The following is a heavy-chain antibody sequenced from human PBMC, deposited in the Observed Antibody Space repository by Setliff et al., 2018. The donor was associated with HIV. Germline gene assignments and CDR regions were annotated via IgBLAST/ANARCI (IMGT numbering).Heavy chain of an antibody. D-gene: IGHD4-17*01. CDR1: GYSFINYA. CDR2: INTQTGSP. CDR3: ARALYGEYGGDLNWLDP. V-gene: IGHV7-4-1*02. J-gene: IGHJ5*02. Sequence: PGASVKVSCKASGYSFINYAMNWVRQAPGPGLEWMGWINTQTGSPTYAQAFTGRFVFSVDTSVTTAYLQISGLKADDTAVYYCARALYGEYGGDLNWLDPWGQGTLVTSPQ.